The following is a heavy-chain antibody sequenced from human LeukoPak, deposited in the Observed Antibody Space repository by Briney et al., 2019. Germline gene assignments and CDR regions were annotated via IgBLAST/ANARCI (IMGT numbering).Heavy chain of an antibody. Sequence: SETLSLTCTVSGGSISSSSYYWGWIRQPPGKGLEWIGSIYYSGSTYYNPSLKSRVTISVDTSKNQFSLKLSSVTAADTAVYYCARTGSPAVDIVVVPAALHFDYWGQGTLVTVSS. J-gene: IGHJ4*02. CDR2: IYYSGST. D-gene: IGHD2-2*01. CDR3: ARTGSPAVDIVVVPAALHFDY. CDR1: GGSISSSSYY. V-gene: IGHV4-39*01.